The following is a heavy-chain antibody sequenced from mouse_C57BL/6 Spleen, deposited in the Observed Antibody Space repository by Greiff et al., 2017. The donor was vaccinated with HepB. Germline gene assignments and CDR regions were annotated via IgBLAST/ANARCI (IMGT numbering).Heavy chain of an antibody. D-gene: IGHD2-2*01. CDR1: GYTFTDYE. Sequence: QVQLQQSGAELVRPGASVTLSCKASGYTFTDYEMHWVKQTPVHGLEWIGAIDPETGGTAYNQKFKGKAILTADKSSSTAYMELRSLTSEDSAVYYCTTTMVTGGDFDYWGQGTTLTVSS. CDR3: TTTMVTGGDFDY. V-gene: IGHV1-15*01. CDR2: IDPETGGT. J-gene: IGHJ2*01.